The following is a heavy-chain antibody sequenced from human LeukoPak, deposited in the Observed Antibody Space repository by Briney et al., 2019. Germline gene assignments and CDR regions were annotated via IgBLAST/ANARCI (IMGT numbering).Heavy chain of an antibody. CDR3: ARELTGDLGTDY. V-gene: IGHV3-74*01. CDR1: GFTFSSYW. J-gene: IGHJ4*02. D-gene: IGHD7-27*01. CDR2: INSDGSST. Sequence: PGGSLRLSCAASGFTFSSYWMHWVRQAPGKGLVWVSRINSDGSSTSYADSVKGRFTISRDNAKNTLYLQMNSLRAEDRAVYYCARELTGDLGTDYWGQGTLVTVSS.